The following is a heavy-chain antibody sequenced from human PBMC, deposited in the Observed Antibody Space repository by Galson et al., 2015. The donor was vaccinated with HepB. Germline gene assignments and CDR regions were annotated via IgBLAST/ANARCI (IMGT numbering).Heavy chain of an antibody. V-gene: IGHV1-8*01. D-gene: IGHD2-2*01. CDR3: ARGLLVVPRNYYYMDV. CDR1: GYTFTSYD. CDR2: MNPNSGNT. Sequence: SVKVSCKASGYTFTSYDINWVRQATGQGLEWMGWMNPNSGNTGYAQKFQGRVTMTRNTSISTAYMELSSLRSEDTAVYYCARGLLVVPRNYYYMDVWGKGTTVTVSS. J-gene: IGHJ6*03.